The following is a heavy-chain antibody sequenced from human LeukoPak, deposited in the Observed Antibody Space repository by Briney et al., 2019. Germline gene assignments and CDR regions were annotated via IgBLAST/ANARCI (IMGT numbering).Heavy chain of an antibody. D-gene: IGHD3-10*01. Sequence: SVRVSCKASGGTFSSYAISWVRQAPGQGLEWMGGIIPIFGTANYAQKFQGGVTITADESTSTAYMELSSLRSEDTAVYYCARDRLPSKVRGRALWAGGMDVWGQGTTVTVSS. CDR3: ARDRLPSKVRGRALWAGGMDV. CDR2: IIPIFGTA. CDR1: GGTFSSYA. V-gene: IGHV1-69*01. J-gene: IGHJ6*02.